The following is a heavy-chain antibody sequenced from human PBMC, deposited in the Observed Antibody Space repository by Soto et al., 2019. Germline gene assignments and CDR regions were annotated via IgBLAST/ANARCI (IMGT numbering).Heavy chain of an antibody. CDR1: GYTFASYA. V-gene: IGHV1-18*01. J-gene: IGHJ5*02. D-gene: IGHD6-6*01. CDR2: ISAYNGNT. Sequence: VKVSCKASGYTFASYAISWMRQAPGQGLEWMGWISAYNGNTNYAQKLQGRVTMTTDTSTSTAYMELSSLRSEDTAVYYCARERIAAYENWFDPWGQGTLVTVSS. CDR3: ARERIAAYENWFDP.